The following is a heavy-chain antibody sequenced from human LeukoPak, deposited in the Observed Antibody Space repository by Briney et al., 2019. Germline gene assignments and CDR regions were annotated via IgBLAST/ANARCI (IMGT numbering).Heavy chain of an antibody. D-gene: IGHD4-23*01. V-gene: IGHV3-7*01. CDR3: ARAGNYGGNMY. CDR2: IKQDGSEK. Sequence: TGGSPRLSCAASGFTFSSYWMSWVRQAPGKGLEWVANIKQDGSEKYDVAPVKGRFTISRDNAKNSVYLQMTSKRVEDTAVYYGARAGNYGGNMYWGQGTLVTVSS. CDR1: GFTFSSYW. J-gene: IGHJ4*02.